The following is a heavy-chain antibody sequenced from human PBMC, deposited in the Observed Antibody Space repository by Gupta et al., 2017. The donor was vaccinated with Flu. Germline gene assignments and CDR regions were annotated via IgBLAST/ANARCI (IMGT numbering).Heavy chain of an antibody. V-gene: IGHV3-33*01. CDR1: GFTFSSYG. CDR2: IWYDGSNK. Sequence: QVQLVESGGGVVQPGRSLRLPCAASGFTFSSYGLHWVRQAPGKGLEWVAVIWYDGSNKYYADSVKGRFTISRDNSKNTLYLQMNSLRAEDTAVYYCARDLGHSSSWYGTFYGMDVWGQGTTVTVSS. J-gene: IGHJ6*02. D-gene: IGHD6-13*01. CDR3: ARDLGHSSSWYGTFYGMDV.